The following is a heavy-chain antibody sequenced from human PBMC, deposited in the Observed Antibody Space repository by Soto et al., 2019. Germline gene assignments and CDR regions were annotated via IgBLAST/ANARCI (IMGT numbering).Heavy chain of an antibody. J-gene: IGHJ1*01. Sequence: SVKVSCKASGYTFTSHDINWVRQAPGQGLEWMGGIIPVFGRPNYAQRFRGRLTITADESTNTSYMELIDLTSEDTAVYYCAREASGYDFWGQGTQVTVSS. CDR2: IIPVFGRP. CDR1: GYTFTSHD. CDR3: AREASGYDF. D-gene: IGHD5-12*01. V-gene: IGHV1-69*13.